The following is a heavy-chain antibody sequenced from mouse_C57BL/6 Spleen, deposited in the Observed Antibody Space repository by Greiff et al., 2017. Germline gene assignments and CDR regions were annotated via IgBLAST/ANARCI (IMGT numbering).Heavy chain of an antibody. J-gene: IGHJ2*01. CDR3: ARDGPYFDY. Sequence: EVQLHQSGPVLVKPGASVKMSCKASGYTFTDYYMTWVKQSHGKSLEWIGVINPYNGGPSYNQKFKGKATLTVDKSSSTAYMELNSLTSEDSAVYYCARDGPYFDYWGQGTTLTVSS. D-gene: IGHD2-3*01. CDR1: GYTFTDYY. CDR2: INPYNGGP. V-gene: IGHV1-19*01.